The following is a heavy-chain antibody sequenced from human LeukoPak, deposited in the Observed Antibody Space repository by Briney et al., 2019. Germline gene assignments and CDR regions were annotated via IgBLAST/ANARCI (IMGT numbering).Heavy chain of an antibody. J-gene: IGHJ3*02. D-gene: IGHD3-3*01. CDR3: ARGKMYYDFWNGTPGAFDI. Sequence: ASVKVSCKASGGTFSSYAISWVRQATGQGLEWMGWMNPNSGNTGYAQKFQGRVTMTRNTSISTAYMELSSLRSEDTAVYYCARGKMYYDFWNGTPGAFDIWGQGTMVTVSS. V-gene: IGHV1-8*02. CDR2: MNPNSGNT. CDR1: GGTFSSYA.